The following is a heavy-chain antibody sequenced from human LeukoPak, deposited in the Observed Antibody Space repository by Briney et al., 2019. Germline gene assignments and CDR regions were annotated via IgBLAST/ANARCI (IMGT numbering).Heavy chain of an antibody. Sequence: QPGGSLRLSCAASGFTVSSNYMRWVRQAPGKGLEWVSVIYSGGSTYYADSVKGRFTISRDNSKNTLYLQMNSLRAEDTAVYYCARAGNYYYDSSGYYRAFDYWGQGTLVTVSS. CDR2: IYSGGST. CDR3: ARAGNYYYDSSGYYRAFDY. CDR1: GFTVSSNY. V-gene: IGHV3-66*01. D-gene: IGHD3-22*01. J-gene: IGHJ4*02.